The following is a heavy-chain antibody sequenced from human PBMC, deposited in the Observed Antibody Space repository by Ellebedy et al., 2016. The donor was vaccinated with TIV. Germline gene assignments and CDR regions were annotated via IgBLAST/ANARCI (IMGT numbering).Heavy chain of an antibody. V-gene: IGHV3-23*01. CDR2: IGGDGGST. Sequence: PSETLSLTCAASGFTFSTYAMSWVRQAPGKGLEWVSAIGGDGGSTYYTDSVKGRFTISRNNSKNTLYLQMNSLRAEDTAVYYCAKREDSSGLLNYYYYYAMDVWGQGTTVTVSS. J-gene: IGHJ6*02. D-gene: IGHD3-22*01. CDR3: AKREDSSGLLNYYYYYAMDV. CDR1: GFTFSTYA.